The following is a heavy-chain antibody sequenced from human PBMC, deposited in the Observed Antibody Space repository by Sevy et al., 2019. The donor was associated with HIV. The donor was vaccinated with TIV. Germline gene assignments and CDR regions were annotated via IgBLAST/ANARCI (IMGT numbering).Heavy chain of an antibody. V-gene: IGHV4-59*01. J-gene: IGHJ6*03. CDR3: ARRRTYYYGSGSGYYYYMDV. CDR1: GGSISSYY. CDR2: IYYSGST. D-gene: IGHD3-10*01. Sequence: SETLSLTCTVSGGSISSYYWSWIRQPPGKGLEWIGYIYYSGSTNYNPSLKSRVTISVDTSKNQFSLKLSSVTAADTAVYYCARRRTYYYGSGSGYYYYMDVWGKRTTVTVSS.